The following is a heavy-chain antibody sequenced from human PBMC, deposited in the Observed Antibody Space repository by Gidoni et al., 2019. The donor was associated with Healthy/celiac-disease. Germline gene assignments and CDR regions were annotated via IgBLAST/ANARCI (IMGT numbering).Heavy chain of an antibody. J-gene: IGHJ6*02. CDR2: IYSGGST. D-gene: IGHD1-1*01. V-gene: IGHV3-66*02. CDR1: GFTVSSNY. CDR3: ARGGLDSGYYYGMDV. Sequence: EVQLVESGGGLVQPGGSLRLSCAASGFTVSSNYMSWVRQAPGKGLEWVSVIYSGGSTYYADSVKGRFTISRDNSKNTLYLQMNSLRAEDTAVYYCARGGLDSGYYYGMDVWGQGTTVTVSS.